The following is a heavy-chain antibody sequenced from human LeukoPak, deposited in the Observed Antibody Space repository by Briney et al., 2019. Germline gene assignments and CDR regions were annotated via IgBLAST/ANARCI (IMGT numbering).Heavy chain of an antibody. CDR1: GNTLSEFS. D-gene: IGHD2-2*01. CDR2: FDPDAGER. J-gene: IGHJ6*02. V-gene: IGHV1-24*01. CDR3: ARDHCSANSCYEDYYNGVDV. Sequence: ASVKVSCKVSGNTLSEFSMHWVRQAPGKGLEWMGGFDPDAGERIYSQNFQGRLTMTEDTSTDTAYMELTRLRSDDTAVYYCARDHCSANSCYEDYYNGVDVWGQGTTVTVSS.